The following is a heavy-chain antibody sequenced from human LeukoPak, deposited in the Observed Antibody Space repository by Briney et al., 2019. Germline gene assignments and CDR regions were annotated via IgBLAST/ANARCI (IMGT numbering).Heavy chain of an antibody. Sequence: GGSLRLSCAASGFTFSSYGMHWVRQAPGKGLEWAAFIRYDGSNKYYADSVKGRFTISRDNSKNTLYLQMNSLRAEDTAVYYCARDFMVRGVPFDYWGQGTLVTVSS. J-gene: IGHJ4*02. CDR2: IRYDGSNK. D-gene: IGHD3-10*01. CDR3: ARDFMVRGVPFDY. V-gene: IGHV3-30*02. CDR1: GFTFSSYG.